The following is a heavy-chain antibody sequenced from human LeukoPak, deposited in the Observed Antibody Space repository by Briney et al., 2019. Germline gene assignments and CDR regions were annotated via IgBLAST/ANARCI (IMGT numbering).Heavy chain of an antibody. CDR1: GYSFTSYW. J-gene: IGHJ4*02. V-gene: IGHV5-51*01. CDR2: IYRGDSDT. CDR3: ASHTGYYDSSGPQYFDY. D-gene: IGHD3-22*01. Sequence: GESLKISCKGSGYSFTSYWIGWVRQMPGKGLEWMRIIYRGDSDTRYSPSFQGQVTISADKSITTAYLQWSSLKASDTAMYYCASHTGYYDSSGPQYFDYWGQGTLVTVSS.